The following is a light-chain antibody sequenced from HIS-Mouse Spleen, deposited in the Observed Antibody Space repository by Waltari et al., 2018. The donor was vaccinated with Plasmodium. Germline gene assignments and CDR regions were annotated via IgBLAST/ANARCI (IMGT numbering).Light chain of an antibody. Sequence: SYELTQPPSVSVSPGQTARITCSGDALPKKYAYWYQQKSGQAPVLVIYEDSKRPSWIPERFSGSSSGTMATLTISGAQVEDEADYYCYSTDSSVNHRVFGGGTKLTVL. CDR1: ALPKKY. V-gene: IGLV3-10*01. CDR2: EDS. J-gene: IGLJ3*02. CDR3: YSTDSSVNHRV.